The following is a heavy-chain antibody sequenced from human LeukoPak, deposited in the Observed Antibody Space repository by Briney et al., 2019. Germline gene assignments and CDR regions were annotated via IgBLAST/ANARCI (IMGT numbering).Heavy chain of an antibody. V-gene: IGHV3-30*02. J-gene: IGHJ4*02. Sequence: PGGSLRLSCATSGFTFRNYAMHWVRQAPGKGLEWVTLIRSDVTSKYYADSVKGRFTISRDNSKNTLYLQMNSLRAEDTAVYYCAKGGVLRYFDWLLYIYWGQGTLVTVSS. CDR1: GFTFRNYA. CDR3: AKGGVLRYFDWLLYIY. D-gene: IGHD3-9*01. CDR2: IRSDVTSK.